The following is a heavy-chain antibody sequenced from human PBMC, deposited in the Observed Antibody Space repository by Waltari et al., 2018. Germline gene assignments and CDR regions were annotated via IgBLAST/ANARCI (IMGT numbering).Heavy chain of an antibody. CDR2: INHSGST. CDR3: ARLVGVVVVPAAMRRANYYYYGMDV. CDR1: GGSFSGYY. J-gene: IGHJ6*02. D-gene: IGHD2-2*01. V-gene: IGHV4-34*01. Sequence: QVQLQQWGAGLLKPSETLSLTCAVYGGSFSGYYWSWIRQHPGKGLEWSGEINHSGSTNYNPSLKSRVTIAGDTSKNQFSLKLSAVTAADTAVYYCARLVGVVVVPAAMRRANYYYYGMDVWGQGTTVTVSS.